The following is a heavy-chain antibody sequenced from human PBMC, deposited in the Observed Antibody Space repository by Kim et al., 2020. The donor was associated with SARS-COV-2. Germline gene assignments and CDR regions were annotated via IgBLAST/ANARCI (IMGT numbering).Heavy chain of an antibody. CDR1: GFTLDDYT. V-gene: IGHV3-43*01. CDR2: ITWDGDTI. D-gene: IGHD3-22*01. CDR3: AKDKSFRGHYYDSSGWYPDY. Sequence: GGSLRLSCAASGFTLDDYTMHWVRQAPGKGLEWVSLITWDGDTIYYADSVKGRFTMSRDNSKNSLYLQMNSLRIEDTAFYYCAKDKSFRGHYYDSSGWYPDYWGQGTLVTVSS. J-gene: IGHJ4*02.